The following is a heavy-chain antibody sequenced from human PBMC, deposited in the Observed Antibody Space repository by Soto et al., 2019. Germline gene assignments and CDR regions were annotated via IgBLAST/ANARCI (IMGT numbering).Heavy chain of an antibody. CDR2: INPNSGGT. CDR3: ARDSPGIAGAGTSYYYYYGMDV. D-gene: IGHD6-19*01. CDR1: GYTFTGYH. Sequence: VKVSCKASGYTFTGYHMHWVRQAPGQGLEWMGWINPNSGGTNYAQKFQGWVTMTRDTSISTAYMELSRLRSDDTAVYYCARDSPGIAGAGTSYYYYYGMDVWGQRTTVTVSS. J-gene: IGHJ6*02. V-gene: IGHV1-2*04.